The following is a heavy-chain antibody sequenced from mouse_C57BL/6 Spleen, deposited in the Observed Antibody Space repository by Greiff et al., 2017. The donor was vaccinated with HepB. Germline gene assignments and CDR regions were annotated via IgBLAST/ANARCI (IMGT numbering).Heavy chain of an antibody. CDR3: ARDLYYYGSSYFDY. CDR1: GYSITSGYY. J-gene: IGHJ2*01. D-gene: IGHD1-1*01. Sequence: EVQLQQSGPGLVKPSQSLSLTCSVTGYSITSGYYWPWIRQFPGNKLEWMGYISYDGSNNYNPSLKNRISITRDTSKNQFFLKLNAVTTEDTATYYCARDLYYYGSSYFDYWGQGTTLTVSS. V-gene: IGHV3-6*01. CDR2: ISYDGSN.